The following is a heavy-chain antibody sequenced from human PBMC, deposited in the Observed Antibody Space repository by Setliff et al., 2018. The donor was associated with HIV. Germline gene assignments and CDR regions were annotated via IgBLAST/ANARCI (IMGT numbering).Heavy chain of an antibody. D-gene: IGHD5-12*01. CDR3: ARPSAGGGYNYWDFDL. J-gene: IGHJ2*01. Sequence: PSETLSLTCTVSGGTISSSDYYWGWIRQPPGTGLEWIGSIYYSGTTYYNPSLKSRVTISVDTSKNQFSLKLSSVTAADTAVYYCARPSAGGGYNYWDFDLWGRGTLVTVSS. CDR1: GGTISSSDYY. V-gene: IGHV4-39*01. CDR2: IYYSGTT.